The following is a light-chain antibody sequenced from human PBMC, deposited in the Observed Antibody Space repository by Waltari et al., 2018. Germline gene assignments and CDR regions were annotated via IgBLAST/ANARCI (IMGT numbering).Light chain of an antibody. J-gene: IGLJ3*02. Sequence: QTVVTQEPSFSVSPGATVTLTCGLTARPVLPHNYPSWYQQTPGQPPRTLIYSTNTRSSGVPDRFSGSILGSKAALTITGAQADDESDYYCALYVGSAMWVFGGGTKLTVL. CDR3: ALYVGSAMWV. V-gene: IGLV8-61*01. CDR1: ARPVLPHNY. CDR2: STN.